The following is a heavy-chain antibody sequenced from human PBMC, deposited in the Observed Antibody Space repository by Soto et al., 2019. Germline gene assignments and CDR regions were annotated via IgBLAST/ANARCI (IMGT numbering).Heavy chain of an antibody. J-gene: IGHJ4*02. CDR2: VSKSDYT. CDR3: AREDSIIIPAVSDF. V-gene: IGHV3-21*01. CDR1: GFYFNNYG. Sequence: PGGSLRLSCAVSGFYFNNYGINWVRQAPGKGLEWVSSVSKSDYTYYSDSVKGRFTISRDNAKNSVSLQMNSLRAEDTAVYYCAREDSIIIPAVSDFWCQGTLVTSPQ. D-gene: IGHD2-2*01.